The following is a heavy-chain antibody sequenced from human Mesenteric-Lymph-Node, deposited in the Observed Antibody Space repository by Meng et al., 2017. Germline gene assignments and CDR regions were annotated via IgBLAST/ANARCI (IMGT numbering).Heavy chain of an antibody. J-gene: IGHJ4*02. CDR3: AREVVSQGHQFDY. CDR2: MNSDGSST. Sequence: GGSLRLSCAASGFTFSSSWMHWVRQAPGKGLVWVSRMNSDGSSTSYADSVKGRFTISRDNAKNTLYLQLNSLRAEDTAVYYCAREVVSQGHQFDYWGQGTLVTVSS. V-gene: IGHV3-74*01. CDR1: GFTFSSSW. D-gene: IGHD2-2*01.